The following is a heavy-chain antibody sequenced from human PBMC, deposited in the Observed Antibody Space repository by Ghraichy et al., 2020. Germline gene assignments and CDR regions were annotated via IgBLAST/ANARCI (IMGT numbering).Heavy chain of an antibody. V-gene: IGHV3-21*01. CDR3: ARDRFQWELPQYYFDY. CDR1: GFTFSSYT. J-gene: IGHJ4*02. CDR2: ISSSSSYI. D-gene: IGHD1-26*01. Sequence: GESLNISCAASGFTFSSYTMNWVRQAPGKGPEWVSCISSSSSYIYYADSVKGRFTISRDNAKNSLYLQMNSLRAEDTAVYYCARDRFQWELPQYYFDYWGQGTMVTVSS.